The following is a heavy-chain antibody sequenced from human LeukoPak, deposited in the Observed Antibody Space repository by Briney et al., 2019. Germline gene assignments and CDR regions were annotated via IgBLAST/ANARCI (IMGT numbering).Heavy chain of an antibody. CDR2: TYYRSKWYN. V-gene: IGHV6-1*01. CDR1: GDSVSSDSAT. J-gene: IGHJ4*02. CDR3: ARLNYYYDSSGYETDY. D-gene: IGHD3-22*01. Sequence: SQTLSLTCAISGDSVSSDSATWNWIRQSPSRGLEWLGRTYYRSKWYNDYAVSVKSRIIINPDTSKNQFSLQLNSVTPEDTAVYYCARLNYYYDSSGYETDYWGQGTLVTVSS.